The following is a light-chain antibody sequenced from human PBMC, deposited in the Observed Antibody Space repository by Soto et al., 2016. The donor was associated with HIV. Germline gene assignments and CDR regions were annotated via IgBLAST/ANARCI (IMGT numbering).Light chain of an antibody. Sequence: DIQMTQSPSSLSASVGDRVTITCRASQDISIFLAWYQQRPENAPKSLIFAASNLHTGVPSRFSGSGSGTDFTLTITSLQPEDFATYYCQQYYSTPHFGPGTKVDIK. J-gene: IGKJ3*01. CDR2: AAS. CDR1: QDISIF. CDR3: QQYYSTPH. V-gene: IGKV1D-16*01.